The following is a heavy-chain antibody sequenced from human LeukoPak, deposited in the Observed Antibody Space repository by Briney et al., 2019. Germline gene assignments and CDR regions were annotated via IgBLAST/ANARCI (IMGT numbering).Heavy chain of an antibody. CDR3: ARDQTWIQPWLPGYYFDY. V-gene: IGHV3-23*01. Sequence: PGGSLRLSCAASGFTFSSYAMSWVRQAPGKGLEWVSAISGSGGSTYYADSVKGRFTISRDNSKNTLYLQMNSLRAEDTAVYYCARDQTWIQPWLPGYYFDYWGQGTLVTVSS. D-gene: IGHD5-18*01. J-gene: IGHJ4*02. CDR1: GFTFSSYA. CDR2: ISGSGGST.